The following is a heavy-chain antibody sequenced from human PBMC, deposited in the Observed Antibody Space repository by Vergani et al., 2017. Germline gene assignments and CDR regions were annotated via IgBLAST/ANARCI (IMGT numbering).Heavy chain of an antibody. D-gene: IGHD2-21*01. CDR2: IYPGDSDT. CDR3: ARRSAGGSVVVIAILGDAFDI. V-gene: IGHV5-51*01. J-gene: IGHJ3*02. CDR1: GYSFTSYW. Sequence: EVQLVQSGAEVKKPGESLKISCKGSGYSFTSYWIGWVRQMPGKGLEWMGIIYPGDSDTRYSPSFQGQVTISADKSISTAYLQWSSLKASDTAMYYCARRSAGGSVVVIAILGDAFDIWGQGTMVTVSS.